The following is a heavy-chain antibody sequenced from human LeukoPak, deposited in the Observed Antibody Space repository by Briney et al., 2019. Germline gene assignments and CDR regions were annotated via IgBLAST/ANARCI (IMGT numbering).Heavy chain of an antibody. CDR2: IYYSGST. D-gene: IGHD2-8*01. J-gene: IGHJ3*02. Sequence: PSETLSLTCTVSGGSISSYYWSWIRQPPGKGLEWIGYIYYSGSTNYNPSLKSRVTISVDTSKNQFSLKLSSVTAADTAVYYCARVGSYYDAFDIWGQGTMVTVSS. CDR1: GGSISSYY. V-gene: IGHV4-59*01. CDR3: ARVGSYYDAFDI.